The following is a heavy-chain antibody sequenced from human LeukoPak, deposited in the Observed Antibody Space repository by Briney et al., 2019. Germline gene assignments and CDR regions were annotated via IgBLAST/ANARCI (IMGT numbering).Heavy chain of an antibody. V-gene: IGHV3-23*01. CDR2: ISFGGGST. D-gene: IGHD5-24*01. CDR3: AKADGSNPYYYGMDV. Sequence: GGSLRLSCAASGFTFSSYAMNWVRQAPGKGLEWVSAISFGGGSTYYADSVKGRFTISRDNSKNTLYLQLNSLRAEDTAVYHCAKADGSNPYYYGMDVWGQGTTVTVSS. J-gene: IGHJ6*02. CDR1: GFTFSSYA.